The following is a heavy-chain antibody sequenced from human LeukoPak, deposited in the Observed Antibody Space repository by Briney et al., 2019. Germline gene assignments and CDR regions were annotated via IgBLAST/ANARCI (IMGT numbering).Heavy chain of an antibody. CDR3: ARGISTAVTFHLDV. J-gene: IGHJ6*02. V-gene: IGHV1-3*04. CDR2: INTAKGDT. Sequence: ASVKVSCKASGYTFTSYAIHWARQAPGQRLEWMGWINTAKGDTNYSQKFQGRVTISRDTSASTGYMELSSLRSEDAAVYYCARGISTAVTFHLDVWGQGTAVIVSS. CDR1: GYTFTSYA. D-gene: IGHD6-13*01.